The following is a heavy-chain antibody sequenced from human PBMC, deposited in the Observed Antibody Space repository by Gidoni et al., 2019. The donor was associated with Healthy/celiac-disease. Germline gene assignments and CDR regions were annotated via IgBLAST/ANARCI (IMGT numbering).Heavy chain of an antibody. V-gene: IGHV3-23*01. CDR3: AKGALEGARSPYYYYGMDV. J-gene: IGHJ6*02. CDR1: GFTFRSYA. D-gene: IGHD3-16*01. CDR2: ISGSGGST. Sequence: EVQLLESGGGLVQPGGSLRLSCAASGFTFRSYAMSWVRQAPGEGLEWVSAISGSGGSTYYADSVKGRFTISRDNSKNTLYLQMNSLRAEDTAVYYCAKGALEGARSPYYYYGMDVWGQGTTVTVSS.